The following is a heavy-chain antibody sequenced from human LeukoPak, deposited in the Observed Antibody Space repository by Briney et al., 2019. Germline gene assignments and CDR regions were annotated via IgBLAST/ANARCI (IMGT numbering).Heavy chain of an antibody. CDR3: ARTYGSGSLDY. CDR1: GFTFSNHN. D-gene: IGHD2-15*01. CDR2: ISGRGEAI. V-gene: IGHV3-48*01. J-gene: IGHJ4*02. Sequence: PGGSLRLTCAASGFTFSNHNIDWVRQAPGKGLEWISYISGRGEAIFYADSVQGRFTISRDNAKNSIYLQMNGLTAEDTAVYYCARTYGSGSLDYGGQGTLVTVSS.